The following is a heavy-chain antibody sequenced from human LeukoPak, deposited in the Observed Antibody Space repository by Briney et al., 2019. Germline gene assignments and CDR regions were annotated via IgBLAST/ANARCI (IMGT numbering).Heavy chain of an antibody. V-gene: IGHV3-23*01. Sequence: PGGSLRLSCAASGFTFSSYAMSWVRQAPEKGLEWVSGISGSGGSTYYADSVKGRFTISRDNSKNTLYLQMNSLRVEDTAVYYCAKGTRTTGTHYFDSWGQGTLVTVSS. D-gene: IGHD1-1*01. CDR2: ISGSGGST. J-gene: IGHJ4*02. CDR1: GFTFSSYA. CDR3: AKGTRTTGTHYFDS.